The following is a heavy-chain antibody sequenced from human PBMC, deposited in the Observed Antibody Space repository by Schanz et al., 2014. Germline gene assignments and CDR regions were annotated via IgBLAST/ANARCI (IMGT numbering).Heavy chain of an antibody. CDR3: AKVAPAATYLDS. D-gene: IGHD2-2*01. Sequence: EVQLLESGGGLVQPGGSLRLSCVVSGFNFRNYWMSWVRQAPGKGLEWVAVMWNDGIKTHYADSGKGRFTISRDNSKNTVYLQMNSLSAEDTAVYYCAKVAPAATYLDSWGRGTLVTVSS. CDR1: GFNFRNYW. CDR2: MWNDGIKT. V-gene: IGHV3-23*03. J-gene: IGHJ4*02.